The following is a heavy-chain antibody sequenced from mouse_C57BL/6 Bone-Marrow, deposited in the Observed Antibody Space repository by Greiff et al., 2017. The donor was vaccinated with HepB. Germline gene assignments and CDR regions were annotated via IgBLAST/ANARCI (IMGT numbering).Heavy chain of an antibody. CDR1: GFTFSDYY. D-gene: IGHD2-3*01. CDR2: ISNGGGST. Sequence: EVMLVESGGGLVQPGGSLKLSCAASGFTFSDYYMYWVRQTPEKRLELVAYISNGGGSTYYPDTVKGRFTISRDNAKNTLYLQMSRLKSEDTARYYCARHEGWLLRGGAMDYWGQGTSVTVSS. J-gene: IGHJ4*01. CDR3: ARHEGWLLRGGAMDY. V-gene: IGHV5-12*01.